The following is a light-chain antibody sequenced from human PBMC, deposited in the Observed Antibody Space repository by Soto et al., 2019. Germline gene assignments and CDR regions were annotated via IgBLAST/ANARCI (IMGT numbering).Light chain of an antibody. CDR1: QSVNSN. J-gene: IGKJ1*01. Sequence: EIVMTQSPATLSVSPGERATLSCRASQSVNSNLAWYQQKPGQAPRLLIYDTSSRATGIPARFSGSRSGTKFTLTISRLQSEDSAVYYCQQYNNWPPWTFGQGTKVEI. V-gene: IGKV3-15*01. CDR3: QQYNNWPPWT. CDR2: DTS.